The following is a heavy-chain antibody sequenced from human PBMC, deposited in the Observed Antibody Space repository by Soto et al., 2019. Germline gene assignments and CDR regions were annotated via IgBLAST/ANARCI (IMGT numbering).Heavy chain of an antibody. Sequence: SETLSLTCTVSGDSVRGGSYYWTWIRQPPGKGLEWIGYIYYSGSTNYNPSLKSRVTISIDTSKSQLSLRLISVAAADTAVYYCARGGHVSGSRRPLKYYGMDGWGRGTTVT. CDR1: GDSVRGGSYY. D-gene: IGHD1-26*01. CDR2: IYYSGST. J-gene: IGHJ6*02. CDR3: ARGGHVSGSRRPLKYYGMDG. V-gene: IGHV4-61*01.